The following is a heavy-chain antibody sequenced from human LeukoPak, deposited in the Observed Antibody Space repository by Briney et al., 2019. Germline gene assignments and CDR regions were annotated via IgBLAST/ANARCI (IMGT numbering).Heavy chain of an antibody. D-gene: IGHD2-2*01. CDR3: ARRFIGYCSSTSCPDAFDI. CDR2: INHSGST. Sequence: SETLSLTCAVYGGSFSGYYWSWIRQPPGKGLEWIGEINHSGSTNYNPSLKSRVTISVDTSKNQFSLKLSSVTAADTAVYYCARRFIGYCSSTSCPDAFDIWGQGTMVTVSS. CDR1: GGSFSGYY. V-gene: IGHV4-34*01. J-gene: IGHJ3*02.